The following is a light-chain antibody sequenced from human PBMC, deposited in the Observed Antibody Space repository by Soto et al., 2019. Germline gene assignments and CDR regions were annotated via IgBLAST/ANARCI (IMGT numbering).Light chain of an antibody. CDR3: QTWGSGSVL. CDR2: LNSDGSH. J-gene: IGLJ2*01. CDR1: SGHSNYA. V-gene: IGLV4-69*01. Sequence: QPVLTQSPSASASRGASVKLTCTLSSGHSNYAIAWHQQQPEKGPRFLMKLNSDGSHTKGDGIPDRFSGSSSGAERYLTISSLQSEDEADYYCQTWGSGSVLFGGGTKLTVL.